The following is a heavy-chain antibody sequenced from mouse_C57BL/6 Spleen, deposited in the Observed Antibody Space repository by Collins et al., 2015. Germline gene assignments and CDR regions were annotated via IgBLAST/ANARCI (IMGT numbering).Heavy chain of an antibody. CDR2: IDPENGDT. J-gene: IGHJ4*01. D-gene: IGHD2-1*01. Sequence: EVQLQQSGAELVRSGASVKLSCTASGFNIKDYYMHWVKQRPEQGLEWIGWIDPENGDTEYAPKFQGKATMTADTSSNTAYLQLSSLTSEDTAVYYCNAWVYGNYSYYAMDYWGQGTSVTVSS. CDR1: GFNIKDYY. V-gene: IGHV14-4*02. CDR3: NAWVYGNYSYYAMDY.